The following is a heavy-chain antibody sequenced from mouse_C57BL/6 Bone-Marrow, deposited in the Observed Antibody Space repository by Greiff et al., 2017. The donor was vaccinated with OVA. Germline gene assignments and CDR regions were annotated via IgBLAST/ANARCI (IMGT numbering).Heavy chain of an antibody. CDR1: GFTFSDAW. CDR2: IRNKANNHAT. D-gene: IGHD1-2*01. J-gene: IGHJ4*01. Sequence: EVQRVESGGGLVQPGGSMKLSCAASGFTFSDAWMDWVRQSPEKGLEWVAEIRNKANNHATYYAESVKGRFTISRDYSKSSVYLQMNCLRAEDTGIYYCTRPAITSMDYWGQGTSVTVSS. V-gene: IGHV6-6*01. CDR3: TRPAITSMDY.